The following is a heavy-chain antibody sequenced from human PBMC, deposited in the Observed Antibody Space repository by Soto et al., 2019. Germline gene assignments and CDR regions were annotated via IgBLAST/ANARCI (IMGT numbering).Heavy chain of an antibody. CDR3: ARGEDAFFYYGLDV. CDR2: IYYSGST. CDR1: GGSISSGGYY. Sequence: SETLSLTCTVSGGSISSGGYYWSWIRQHPGKGLEWIGYIYYSGSTYYNPSLKSRVTISVDTSKNQFSLKLSSVTAADTAVYYCARGEDAFFYYGLDVWGQGITVTVSS. J-gene: IGHJ6*02. V-gene: IGHV4-31*03.